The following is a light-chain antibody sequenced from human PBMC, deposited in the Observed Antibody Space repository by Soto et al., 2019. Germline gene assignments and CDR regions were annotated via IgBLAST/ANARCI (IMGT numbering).Light chain of an antibody. CDR2: GAS. J-gene: IGKJ1*01. CDR1: QIISIN. Sequence: IVITQSAITLSVSPAERATLSCRASQIISINVAWYQQKTGQAPRLLIYGASTRATGIPARFSGSESGTDFTLTISSLQSEDFAVYYCQQYNNWPETFGQGTKVDIK. V-gene: IGKV3-15*01. CDR3: QQYNNWPET.